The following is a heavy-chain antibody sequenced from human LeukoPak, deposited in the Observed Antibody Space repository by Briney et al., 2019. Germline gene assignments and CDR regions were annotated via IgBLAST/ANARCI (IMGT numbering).Heavy chain of an antibody. CDR1: GYRFTSYG. V-gene: IGHV1-18*01. CDR2: INAYNGNT. D-gene: IGHD3-16*01. J-gene: IGHJ4*02. CDR3: AKWGRGELPFTDY. Sequence: ASVKVSCTASGYRFTSYGFNWVRQAPGQGLEWMGWINAYNGNTNYAQKVQGRVTMTTDTSTSTAYMELRSLRSDDTAVYYCAKWGRGELPFTDYWGQGTLVTVSS.